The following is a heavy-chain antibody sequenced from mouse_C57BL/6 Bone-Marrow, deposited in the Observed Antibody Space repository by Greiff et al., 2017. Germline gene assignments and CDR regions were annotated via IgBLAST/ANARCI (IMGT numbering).Heavy chain of an antibody. Sequence: QVQLKASGAELVTPGASVKMSCKASGYTFTTYPIEWMKQNHGKSLEWIGNFHPYNDDTKYNEKFKGKATLTVEKSSSTVYLELSRLTSDDSAVYYCARKEDGDYPAWFAYWGQGTLVTVSA. CDR2: FHPYNDDT. J-gene: IGHJ3*01. V-gene: IGHV1-47*01. CDR3: ARKEDGDYPAWFAY. CDR1: GYTFTTYP. D-gene: IGHD2-13*01.